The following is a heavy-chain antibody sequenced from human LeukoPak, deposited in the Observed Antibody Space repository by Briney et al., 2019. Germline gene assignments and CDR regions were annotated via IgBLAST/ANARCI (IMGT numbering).Heavy chain of an antibody. J-gene: IGHJ4*02. V-gene: IGHV1-46*01. CDR3: ARDSGYYDSSGCHY. Sequence: GGSVKVSCKASGYTFTSNYMHWARQAPGQGLEWMGIINPSGGSTSYAQKFQGRVTMTRDMSTSTVSMELSSLRSEDTAVYYCARDSGYYDSSGCHYWGQGTLVTVSS. CDR1: GYTFTSNY. CDR2: INPSGGST. D-gene: IGHD3-22*01.